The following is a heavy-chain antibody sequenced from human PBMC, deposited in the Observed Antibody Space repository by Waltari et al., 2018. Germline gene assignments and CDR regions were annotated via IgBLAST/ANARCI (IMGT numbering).Heavy chain of an antibody. CDR2: INHSGST. V-gene: IGHV4-34*01. CDR3: ARGRSSGWPGYYYYYMDV. Sequence: QVQLQQWGAGLLKPSETLSLTCAVYGGSFSGYYWSWIRQPHGKGLEWIGEINHSGSTNYNPSLKSRVTISVDTSKNQFSLKLSSVTAADTAVYYCARGRSSGWPGYYYYYMDVWGKGTTVTVSS. J-gene: IGHJ6*03. CDR1: GGSFSGYY. D-gene: IGHD6-19*01.